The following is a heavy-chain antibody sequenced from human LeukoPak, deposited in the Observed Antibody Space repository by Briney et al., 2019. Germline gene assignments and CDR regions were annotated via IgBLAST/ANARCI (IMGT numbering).Heavy chain of an antibody. V-gene: IGHV4-39*07. CDR2: IYHSGSL. J-gene: IGHJ5*02. Sequence: SETLSLTCTVSGGSITSSTPYWGWIRQPPGKGLEWIGSIYHSGSLYYNPSLKSRVTISVDTSKNQFSLRLNSVTAADTAVYYCTREPAGGSGGNWFDPWGQGTLVTVSS. CDR1: GGSITSSTPY. D-gene: IGHD3-10*01. CDR3: TREPAGGSGGNWFDP.